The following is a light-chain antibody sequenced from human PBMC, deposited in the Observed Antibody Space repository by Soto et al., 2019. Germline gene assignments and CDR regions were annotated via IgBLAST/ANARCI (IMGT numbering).Light chain of an antibody. V-gene: IGLV2-14*01. J-gene: IGLJ2*01. CDR2: DVS. CDR3: TSYTSRSTLV. CDR1: SSDVGGYNY. Sequence: QSVLAQPASVSGSPGQSITISCTGTSSDVGGYNYVSWYQQHPGKAPKLMIYDVSNRPSGVSNRFSGSKSGNTASLTVSGFQAEDEADYYCTSYTSRSTLVFGGGTKVTVL.